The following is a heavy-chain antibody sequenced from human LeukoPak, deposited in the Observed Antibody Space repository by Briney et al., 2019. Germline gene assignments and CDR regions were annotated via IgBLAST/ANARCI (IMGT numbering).Heavy chain of an antibody. J-gene: IGHJ6*03. CDR1: GFTFSTYW. Sequence: GGSLRLSCAASGFTFSTYWMSWVRQAPGKGLEWVSYISSSSSTIYYADSVKGRFTISRDNAKNSLYLQMNSLRAEDTAVYYCAREGSSSWYRFVHYYYYMDVWGKGTTVTVSS. CDR2: ISSSSSTI. CDR3: AREGSSSWYRFVHYYYYMDV. D-gene: IGHD6-13*01. V-gene: IGHV3-48*01.